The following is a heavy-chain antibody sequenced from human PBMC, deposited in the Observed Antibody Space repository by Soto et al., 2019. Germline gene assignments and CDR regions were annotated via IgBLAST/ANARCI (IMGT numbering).Heavy chain of an antibody. Sequence: GASVKVSCKASGGTFSSYTISWVRQAPGQRLEWMGWINAGNGNTKYSQKFQGRVTITRDTSASTAYMELSSLRSEDTAVYYCARVGYGLLPLDYWGQGTLVTVST. J-gene: IGHJ4*02. CDR3: ARVGYGLLPLDY. D-gene: IGHD3-22*01. CDR2: INAGNGNT. V-gene: IGHV1-3*01. CDR1: GGTFSSYT.